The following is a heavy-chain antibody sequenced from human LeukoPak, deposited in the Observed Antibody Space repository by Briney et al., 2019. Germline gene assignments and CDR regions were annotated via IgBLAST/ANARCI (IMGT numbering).Heavy chain of an antibody. D-gene: IGHD2-21*01. CDR2: IGGSGDST. CDR1: GFTFSSYA. Sequence: PGGSLRLSCAASGFTFSSYAMSWVRQAPGKGREWVSDIGGSGDSTHYADSVKGRFTISSDISKNTLYLQMNTLRAEDTAVYFCARDHSPVLATHFDYWGQGTLVTVSS. CDR3: ARDHSPVLATHFDY. J-gene: IGHJ4*02. V-gene: IGHV3-23*01.